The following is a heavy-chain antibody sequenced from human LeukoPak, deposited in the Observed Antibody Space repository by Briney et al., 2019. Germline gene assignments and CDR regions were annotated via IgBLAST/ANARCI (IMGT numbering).Heavy chain of an antibody. Sequence: PGGSLRLSCAASGFTFSSYSMNWVRQAPGKGLEWVSSISSSSSYIYYADSVKGRFTISRDNAKNSLYLQMNSLRAEDTAVYYCARDYYYGSGSRDHAFDIWGQGTMVTVSS. CDR2: ISSSSSYI. V-gene: IGHV3-21*01. J-gene: IGHJ3*02. CDR3: ARDYYYGSGSRDHAFDI. CDR1: GFTFSSYS. D-gene: IGHD3-10*01.